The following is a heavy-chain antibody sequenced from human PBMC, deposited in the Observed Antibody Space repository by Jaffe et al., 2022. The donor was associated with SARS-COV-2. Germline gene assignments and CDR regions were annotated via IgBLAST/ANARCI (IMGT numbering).Heavy chain of an antibody. CDR2: IWYDGSNK. Sequence: QVQLVESGGGVVQPGRSLRLSCAASGFTFSSYGMHWVRQAPGKGLEWVAVIWYDGSNKYYADSVKGRFTISRDNSKNTLYLQMNSLRAEDTAVYYCASEGRGDGMYYDFWSGYIGMDVWGQGTTVTVSS. D-gene: IGHD3-3*01. CDR3: ASEGRGDGMYYDFWSGYIGMDV. CDR1: GFTFSSYG. V-gene: IGHV3-33*01. J-gene: IGHJ6*02.